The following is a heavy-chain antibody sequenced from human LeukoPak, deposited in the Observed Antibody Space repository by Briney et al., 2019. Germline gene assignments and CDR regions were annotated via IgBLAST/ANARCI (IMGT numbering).Heavy chain of an antibody. CDR3: ARKQWPRD. Sequence: KASETLSLTCTVSGGSISSSSYYWGWIRQPPGKGLEWIGTIYYSGSTYYNPSLKSRVTISVDTSKNQFSLKLSSVTAADTAVYYCARKQWPRDWGQGTLVTVSS. J-gene: IGHJ4*02. V-gene: IGHV4-39*01. D-gene: IGHD6-19*01. CDR1: GGSISSSSYY. CDR2: IYYSGST.